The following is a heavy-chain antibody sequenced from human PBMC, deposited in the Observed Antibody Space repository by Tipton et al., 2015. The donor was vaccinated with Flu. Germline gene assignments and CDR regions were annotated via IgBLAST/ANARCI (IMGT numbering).Heavy chain of an antibody. CDR1: GFTFDDYC. D-gene: IGHD2-15*01. J-gene: IGHJ6*02. V-gene: IGHV3-9*01. Sequence: SLRLSCAASGFTFDDYCMHWVRQAPGKGPEWVSGICWNGGRKGSADSVKGRITISRDNAKNSLYLQMNRRRAVDPALYSCAKTAPNRCFGMAAWGPGAAVAASS. CDR3: AKTAPNRCFGMAA. CDR2: ICWNGGRK.